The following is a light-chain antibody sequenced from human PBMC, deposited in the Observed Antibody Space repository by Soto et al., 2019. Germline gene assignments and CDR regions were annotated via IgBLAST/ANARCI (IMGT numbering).Light chain of an antibody. CDR2: DAS. V-gene: IGKV3-11*01. CDR1: QSVSSY. J-gene: IGKJ5*01. Sequence: EIVLTQSPATLSLSPGERATLSCRASQSVSSYLAWYQQKPGQAPRLLIYDASNRATGIPARFSGSGSGTDFTLTISSLEPESFAVYYCQQRSTLGTFGQGTRLEIK. CDR3: QQRSTLGT.